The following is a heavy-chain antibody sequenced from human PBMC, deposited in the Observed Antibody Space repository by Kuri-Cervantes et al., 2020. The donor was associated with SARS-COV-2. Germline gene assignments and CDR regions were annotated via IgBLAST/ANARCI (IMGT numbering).Heavy chain of an antibody. CDR1: GGSISSSSYY. D-gene: IGHD2-8*02. CDR3: AKVHCTGGVCYRFDAFDI. V-gene: IGHV3-23*01. CDR2: ISGSGGST. Sequence: ETLSLTCTVSGGSISSSSYYWGWIRQPPGKGLEWVSAISGSGGSTYYADSVKGRFTISRDNSKNTLYLQMNSLRAEDTAVYYCAKVHCTGGVCYRFDAFDIWGQGTMVTVSS. J-gene: IGHJ3*02.